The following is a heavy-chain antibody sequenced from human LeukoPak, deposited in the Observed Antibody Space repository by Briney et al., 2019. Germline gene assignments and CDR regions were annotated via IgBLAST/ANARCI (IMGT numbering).Heavy chain of an antibody. CDR1: GFTFDDYA. Sequence: GGSLRLSCAASGFTFDDYAMHWVRQAPGKGLEWVSGISWNSGSIGYADSVKGRFTISRDNAKNSLYLQMNSLRAEDTALYYCAKDIESSSTYYFDYWGQGTQVTVSS. CDR2: ISWNSGSI. D-gene: IGHD6-13*01. CDR3: AKDIESSSTYYFDY. V-gene: IGHV3-9*01. J-gene: IGHJ4*02.